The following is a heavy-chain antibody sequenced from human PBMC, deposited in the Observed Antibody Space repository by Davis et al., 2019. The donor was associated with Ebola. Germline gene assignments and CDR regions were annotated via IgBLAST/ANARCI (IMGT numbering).Heavy chain of an antibody. D-gene: IGHD5-18*01. J-gene: IGHJ6*02. CDR1: GGSISSYY. CDR2: IYYSGST. CDR3: ARGGYMVGMDV. Sequence: GSLRLSCTVSGGSISSYYWSWIRQPPGKGLEWIGYIYYSGSTNYNPSLKSRVTISVDTSKNQFSLKLSSVTAADTAVYYCARGGYMVGMDVWGQGTTVTVSS. V-gene: IGHV4-59*01.